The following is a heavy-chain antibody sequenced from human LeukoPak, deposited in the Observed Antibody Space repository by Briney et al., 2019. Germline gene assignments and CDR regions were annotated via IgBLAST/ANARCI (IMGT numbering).Heavy chain of an antibody. CDR1: GFTFSSYA. V-gene: IGHV3-23*01. CDR2: ISGSGGST. D-gene: IGHD1-26*01. CDR3: AKDSGSYYRLIDY. Sequence: GGSLRLSCAASGFTFSSYAMSWVRQAPGKGLEWVSAISGSGGSTYYADSVKGRFTISRDNSMNTLYLQMNSLRAEDTAVYYCAKDSGSYYRLIDYWGQGTLVTVSS. J-gene: IGHJ4*02.